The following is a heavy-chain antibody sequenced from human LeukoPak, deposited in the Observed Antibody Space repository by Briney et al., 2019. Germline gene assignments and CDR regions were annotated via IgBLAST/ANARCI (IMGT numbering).Heavy chain of an antibody. CDR1: GFTFSDYY. V-gene: IGHV3-11*04. CDR2: ISSRGGAI. D-gene: IGHD1-26*01. CDR3: ARYGRCRIVGAAYPAFDI. Sequence: RGSLRHSCAASGFTFSDYYMSSVRQAPREGRERVSYISSRGGAIYYADSVKGRFTISRENATNSLYLKITSLRAEDTALYYCARYGRCRIVGAAYPAFDIWGQGTMVTVSS. J-gene: IGHJ3*02.